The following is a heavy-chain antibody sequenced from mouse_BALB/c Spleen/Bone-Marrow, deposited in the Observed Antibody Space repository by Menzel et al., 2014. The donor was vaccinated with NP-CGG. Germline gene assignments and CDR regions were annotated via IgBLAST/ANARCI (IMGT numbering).Heavy chain of an antibody. CDR3: ARDGNYAMDY. Sequence: EVKLMESGPELVKPGASVKISCKTSGYTFTEDTMHWVKQSHGKSLEWIGVINPNNGGTTYKQKFKDKAALTVDKSSSTAYMELRRLTSEDSAVYYCARDGNYAMDYWGQGTSVTVSS. J-gene: IGHJ4*01. D-gene: IGHD2-1*01. CDR2: INPNNGGT. CDR1: GYTFTEDT. V-gene: IGHV1-22*01.